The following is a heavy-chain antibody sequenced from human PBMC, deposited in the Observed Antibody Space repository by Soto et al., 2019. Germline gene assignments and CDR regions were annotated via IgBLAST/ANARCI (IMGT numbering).Heavy chain of an antibody. CDR1: GGSFSGYY. J-gene: IGHJ6*02. CDR2: INHSGST. V-gene: IGHV4-34*01. Sequence: SLTCAVYGGSFSGYYWSWIRQPPGKGLEWIGEINHSGSTNYNPSLKSRVTISVDTSKNQFSLKLSSVTAADTAVYYCARGVAAADYYYGMDVWGQGTTVTVSS. CDR3: ARGVAAADYYYGMDV. D-gene: IGHD6-13*01.